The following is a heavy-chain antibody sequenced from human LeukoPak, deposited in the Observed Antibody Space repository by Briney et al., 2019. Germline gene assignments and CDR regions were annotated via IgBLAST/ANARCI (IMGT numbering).Heavy chain of an antibody. CDR3: ARDLRGLLWFGELFSTFDY. J-gene: IGHJ4*02. D-gene: IGHD3-10*01. CDR1: GFTFSSYA. V-gene: IGHV3-30-3*01. CDR2: ISYDGSNK. Sequence: GRSLRLSCAASGFTFSSYAMHWVRQAPGKGLEWVAVISYDGSNKYYADSVKGRFTIPRDNSKNTLYLQMNSLRAEDTAVYYCARDLRGLLWFGELFSTFDYWGQGTLVTVSS.